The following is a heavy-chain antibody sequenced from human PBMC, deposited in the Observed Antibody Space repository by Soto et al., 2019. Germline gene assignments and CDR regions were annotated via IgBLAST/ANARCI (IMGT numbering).Heavy chain of an antibody. CDR3: TRGISYCSSTSCHHEYHYYGIDV. CDR1: GFTFGDYA. V-gene: IGHV3-49*04. J-gene: IGHJ6*02. CDR2: IRSKAYGGTT. Sequence: GGSLRLSCTASGFTFGDYAMSWVRQAPGKGLEWVGFIRSKAYGGTTEYAASVKGRFTISRDDSKSIAYLQMNSLKTEDTDVYYCTRGISYCSSTSCHHEYHYYGIDVWGQGTTVTVSS. D-gene: IGHD2-2*01.